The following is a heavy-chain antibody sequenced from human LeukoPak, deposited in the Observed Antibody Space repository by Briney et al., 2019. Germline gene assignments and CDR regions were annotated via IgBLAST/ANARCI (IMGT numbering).Heavy chain of an antibody. D-gene: IGHD3-10*01. CDR1: GFTFSSYG. J-gene: IGHJ3*02. V-gene: IGHV3-30*02. Sequence: GGSLRLSCAASGFTFSSYGMHWVRQAPGKGLEWVAFIRYDGSNKYYADSVKGRFTISRDNSKNTLYLQMNSLRAEDTAVYYCARDYGSGSYPDAFDIWGQGTMVTVSS. CDR3: ARDYGSGSYPDAFDI. CDR2: IRYDGSNK.